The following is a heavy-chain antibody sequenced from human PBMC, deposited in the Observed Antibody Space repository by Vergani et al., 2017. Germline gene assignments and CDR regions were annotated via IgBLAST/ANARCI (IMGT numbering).Heavy chain of an antibody. CDR2: INPNSGGT. CDR3: ARQGSSSWGYYYYYYVDV. Sequence: QVQLVQSGAEVKKPGASVKVSCKASGYTFTGYYMHWVRQAPGQGLEWMGWINPNSGGTNYAQKFQGRVTMTRDTSISTAYLQWSSLKASDTAMYYCARQGSSSWGYYYYYYVDVWGKGTTVTVSS. CDR1: GYTFTGYY. V-gene: IGHV1-2*02. D-gene: IGHD6-6*01. J-gene: IGHJ6*03.